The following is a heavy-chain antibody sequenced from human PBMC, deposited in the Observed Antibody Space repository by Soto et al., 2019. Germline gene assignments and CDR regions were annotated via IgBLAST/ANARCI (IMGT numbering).Heavy chain of an antibody. CDR2: IIPMLTVT. CDR3: SSGSWSAETFDI. J-gene: IGHJ3*02. CDR1: GGTFNTYT. V-gene: IGHV1-69*02. D-gene: IGHD2-2*01. Sequence: QVHLVQSGAEVKTPGSSVKVSCKAAGGTFNTYTLIWVRQAPGHGLEWMGRIIPMLTVTNSAQKFQGRVTLTADKSTGTAFMERTSLRSDDTAIYYCSSGSWSAETFDIWGQGTMVTVSS.